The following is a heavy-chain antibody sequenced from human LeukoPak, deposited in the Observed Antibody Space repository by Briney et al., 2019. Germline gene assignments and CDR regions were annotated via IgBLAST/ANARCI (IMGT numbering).Heavy chain of an antibody. Sequence: GGSLRLSCAASGFTFSDYYMGWIRQAPGKGLEWVSCISNSGSGTYYPDSVKGGFTISRDNAKNSLYLQVNSLRAEDTAVYYCARALNDAFDIWGQGTMVTVSS. CDR2: ISNSGSGT. V-gene: IGHV3-11*04. CDR3: ARALNDAFDI. CDR1: GFTFSDYY. J-gene: IGHJ3*02.